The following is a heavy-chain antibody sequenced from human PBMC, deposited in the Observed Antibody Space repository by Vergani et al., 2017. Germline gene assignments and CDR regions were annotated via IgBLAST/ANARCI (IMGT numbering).Heavy chain of an antibody. CDR3: AKVYYDFWSGYYTRAFDI. V-gene: IGHV4-59*01. CDR2: IYYSGST. CDR1: GGSISSYY. D-gene: IGHD3-3*01. J-gene: IGHJ3*02. Sequence: QVQLQESGPGLVKPSETLSLTCTVSGGSISSYYWSWIRQPPGKGLEWIGYIYYSGSTNYNPSLKIRVTISVDTSKNQFSLKLSSVTAADTAVDYCAKVYYDFWSGYYTRAFDIWGQGTMVTVSS.